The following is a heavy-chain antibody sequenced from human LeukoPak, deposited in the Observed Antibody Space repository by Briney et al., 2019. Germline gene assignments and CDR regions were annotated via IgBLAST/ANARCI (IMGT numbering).Heavy chain of an antibody. V-gene: IGHV3-66*01. CDR3: ARARSSGYYRYFDY. CDR2: IYSGGST. CDR1: GFTVSSNY. D-gene: IGHD3-22*01. J-gene: IGHJ4*02. Sequence: GGSLRLSCAASGFTVSSNYMSWVRQAPGKGLEWVSVIYSGGSTYYADSVKGRFTISRDNSKNTLYLQMNSLRAEDTAVYYCARARSSGYYRYFDYWGQGTLVTVSS.